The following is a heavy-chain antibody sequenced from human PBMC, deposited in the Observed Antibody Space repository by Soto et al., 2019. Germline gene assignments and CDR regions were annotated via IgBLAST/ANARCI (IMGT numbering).Heavy chain of an antibody. Sequence: QITLKESGPTLVKPTQTLTLTCTFSGFSLTTNGVGVGWIRQSPGKALEWLAVIYWDDDKRYSPSLKSRLSITKDPSKNQVVLIMTNMDPVDTPTYYCAHKGPEDWPLDYWGQGTLVTVSS. CDR1: GFSLTTNGVG. V-gene: IGHV2-5*02. D-gene: IGHD3-9*01. CDR2: IYWDDDK. CDR3: AHKGPEDWPLDY. J-gene: IGHJ4*02.